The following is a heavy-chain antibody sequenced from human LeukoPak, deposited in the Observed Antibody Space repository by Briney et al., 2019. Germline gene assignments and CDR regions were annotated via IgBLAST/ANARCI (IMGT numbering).Heavy chain of an antibody. D-gene: IGHD3-22*01. Sequence: GGSLRLSGAASGFTFVSYSFNWVRQAPGKGLEWVSSINTVGSYIYYADSVRGRFTISRDNAENSVYLQMNSLRVEDTAVYYCARLRRNSDSGGYYYYYDYWSQGTLVTVSS. CDR1: GFTFVSYS. V-gene: IGHV3-21*01. J-gene: IGHJ4*02. CDR2: INTVGSYI. CDR3: ARLRRNSDSGGYYYYYDY.